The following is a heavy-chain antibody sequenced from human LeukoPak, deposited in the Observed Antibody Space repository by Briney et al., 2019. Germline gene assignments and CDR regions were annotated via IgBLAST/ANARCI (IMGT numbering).Heavy chain of an antibody. Sequence: GGSLRLSCAASGFTFSSYAMSWVRQAPGKGLEWVSDTSGSGGDTYYADSVKGRFTISRVNSKSTLYLQMKSLRADDTAVYYCAKAPRVFSYGSGSHFDYWGQGTLVTVSS. CDR3: AKAPRVFSYGSGSHFDY. CDR2: TSGSGGDT. V-gene: IGHV3-23*01. CDR1: GFTFSSYA. J-gene: IGHJ4*02. D-gene: IGHD3-10*01.